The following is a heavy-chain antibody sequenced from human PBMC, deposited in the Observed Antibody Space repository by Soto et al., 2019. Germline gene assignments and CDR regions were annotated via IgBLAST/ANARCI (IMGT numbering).Heavy chain of an antibody. V-gene: IGHV1-69*06. CDR2: IIPIFGTA. CDR3: ARDTRVGRLHGSGYYYYGMDV. J-gene: IGHJ6*02. CDR1: VGTFSSYA. Sequence: QVQLVQSGAEVKKPGSSVKVSCKASVGTFSSYAISWVRQAPGQVLEWMGGIIPIFGTANYAQKFQGRVTITADNSTSTAYLELSSLRSEDTAVYYCARDTRVGRLHGSGYYYYGMDVWGQGTTVTVSS. D-gene: IGHD4-4*01.